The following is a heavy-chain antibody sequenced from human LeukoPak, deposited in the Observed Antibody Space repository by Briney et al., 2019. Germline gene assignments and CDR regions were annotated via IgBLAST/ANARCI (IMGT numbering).Heavy chain of an antibody. CDR2: ISSGGST. CDR1: GFTFSSYA. Sequence: GGSLRLSCAASGFTFSSYAMSWVRQAPGKGLEWVSTISSGGSTYYADSVKGRFTISRDNSKNTLYLQMNSLRAEDTAVYYCAKDGVTPRYYFDYWGQGTLVTVSS. V-gene: IGHV3-23*01. D-gene: IGHD4-23*01. CDR3: AKDGVTPRYYFDY. J-gene: IGHJ4*02.